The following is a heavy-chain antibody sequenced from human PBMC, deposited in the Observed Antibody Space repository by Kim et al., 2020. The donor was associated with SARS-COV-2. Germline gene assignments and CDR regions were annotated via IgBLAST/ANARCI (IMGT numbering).Heavy chain of an antibody. D-gene: IGHD3-10*01. CDR2: FDPEYGET. Sequence: ASVKVSCKVSGSTFSDLSMHWVQQAPGKGLEWMGGFDPEYGETIYAQKFQGRVTMTEDSSTDTAYMELRSLRSEDAAVYYCATAAHYYHSGTYRYWYFDLWGRGTLVTVSS. V-gene: IGHV1-24*01. CDR1: GSTFSDLS. J-gene: IGHJ2*01. CDR3: ATAAHYYHSGTYRYWYFDL.